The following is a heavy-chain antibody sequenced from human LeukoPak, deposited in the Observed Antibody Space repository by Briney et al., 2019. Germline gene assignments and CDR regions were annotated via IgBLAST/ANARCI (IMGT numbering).Heavy chain of an antibody. J-gene: IGHJ4*02. V-gene: IGHV3-23*01. Sequence: GGSLRLSCVVSGFTFNNYATYWDRQAPGKGLDWVSGILGSRGSAHYADSVKGRFTISRENSKHTVYLQINRLRAEDTAVYYCGKTTTGYSSGRYPGWPVDYWGQGSLVTVSS. CDR1: GFTFNNYA. D-gene: IGHD6-19*01. CDR2: ILGSRGSA. CDR3: GKTTTGYSSGRYPGWPVDY.